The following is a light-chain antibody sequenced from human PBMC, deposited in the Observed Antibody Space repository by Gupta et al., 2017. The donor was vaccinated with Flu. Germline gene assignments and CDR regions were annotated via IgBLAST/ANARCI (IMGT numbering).Light chain of an antibody. CDR1: QNVGSN. Sequence: EIVMTQSPATLSVSPGERATLFCRASQNVGSNLAWYQQKPGQAPSLLISDTSTGATGVPARVSGSGSGTEFTLTISSLQSEDCALYYCQQYNTGPFTFGGGTRVEIK. CDR3: QQYNTGPFT. J-gene: IGKJ4*01. V-gene: IGKV3-15*01. CDR2: DTS.